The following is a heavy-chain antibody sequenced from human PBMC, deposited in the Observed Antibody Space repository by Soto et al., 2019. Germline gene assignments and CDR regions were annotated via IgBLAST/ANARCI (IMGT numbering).Heavy chain of an antibody. Sequence: EVQLVESGGGLVQPGGSLRLSCAVSGFTLSDHFMDWVRQAPGTGLEWVGRTKHKVRSYATEYAASVKGRFTISTDDSYTSLYLQMSSLRTEDTDVYYCVAYLSYYVHWGQGTLVTVSS. CDR1: GFTLSDHF. J-gene: IGHJ4*02. CDR2: TKHKVRSYAT. V-gene: IGHV3-72*01. CDR3: VAYLSYYVH. D-gene: IGHD3-10*02.